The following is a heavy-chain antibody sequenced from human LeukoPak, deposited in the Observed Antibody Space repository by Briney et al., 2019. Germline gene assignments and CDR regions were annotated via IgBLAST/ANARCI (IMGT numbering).Heavy chain of an antibody. D-gene: IGHD1-14*01. Sequence: SETLSLTCTVSGGSISSSSYYWGWIRQPPGKGLEWIGSIYYSGSTYYNPSLKSRVTISVDTSKNQFSLKLSSVTAADTAVYYCARQFRSRTNWFDPWGQGTLVTVSS. CDR3: ARQFRSRTNWFDP. CDR1: GGSISSSSYY. CDR2: IYYSGST. J-gene: IGHJ5*02. V-gene: IGHV4-39*01.